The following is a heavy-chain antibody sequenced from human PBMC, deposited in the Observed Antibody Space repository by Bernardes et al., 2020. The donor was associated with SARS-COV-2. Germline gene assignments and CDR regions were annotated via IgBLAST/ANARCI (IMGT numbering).Heavy chain of an antibody. D-gene: IGHD3-3*01. CDR3: ARQDIGAIFGVVITPAGMDV. Sequence: SETLSLTCTVSGGSISSYYWSWIRQPPGKGLEWIGYIYYSGSTNYNPSLKSRVTISVDTSKNQFSLKLSSVTAADTAVYYCARQDIGAIFGVVITPAGMDVWVQGTTVTVSS. J-gene: IGHJ6*02. CDR2: IYYSGST. CDR1: GGSISSYY. V-gene: IGHV4-59*08.